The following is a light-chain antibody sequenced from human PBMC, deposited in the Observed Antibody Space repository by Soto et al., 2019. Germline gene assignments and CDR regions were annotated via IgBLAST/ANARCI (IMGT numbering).Light chain of an antibody. Sequence: QSALTQPASVSGSPGQSIAISCTGTSGDVGGYDYVSWYQQHPDKAPKLMIYEVTKRPSWVSNRFSGSKSGNTASLTISGLQPEDEADYYCCSYAGSYTLVFGGGTKLTVL. V-gene: IGLV2-14*01. CDR3: CSYAGSYTLV. CDR2: EVT. J-gene: IGLJ2*01. CDR1: SGDVGGYDY.